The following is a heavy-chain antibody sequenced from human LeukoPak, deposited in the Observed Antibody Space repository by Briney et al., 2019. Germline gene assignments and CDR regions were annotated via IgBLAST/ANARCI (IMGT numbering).Heavy chain of an antibody. CDR1: GDTFPSYG. CDR2: ISAYNGNT. J-gene: IGHJ4*02. Sequence: ASVKVSCKASGDTFPSYGFSWVRQVPAQGLDWMGWISAYNGNTNYAQKLQGRVTMTTDTSTSTAYMELRSLRSDDTAVYYCARDRAVAGNDYWGQGTLVTVSS. D-gene: IGHD6-19*01. V-gene: IGHV1-18*01. CDR3: ARDRAVAGNDY.